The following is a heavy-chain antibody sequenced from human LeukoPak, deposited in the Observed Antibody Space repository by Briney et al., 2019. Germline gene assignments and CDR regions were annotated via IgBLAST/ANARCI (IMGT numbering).Heavy chain of an antibody. Sequence: SETLSLTCAVYGGSFSGYYWSWIRQPPGKGLEWIGEINHSGSTNYNPSLKSRVTISVDTSKNQFSLKPSSVTAADTAVYYCAAEYESGFDYWGQGTLVTVSS. CDR3: AAEYESGFDY. CDR2: INHSGST. CDR1: GGSFSGYY. J-gene: IGHJ4*02. V-gene: IGHV4-34*01. D-gene: IGHD2/OR15-2a*01.